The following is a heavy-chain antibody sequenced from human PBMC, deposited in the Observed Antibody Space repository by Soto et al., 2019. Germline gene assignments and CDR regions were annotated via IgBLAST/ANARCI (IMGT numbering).Heavy chain of an antibody. CDR2: INPNSRDT. J-gene: IGHJ4*01. CDR1: GYTFTAYY. Sequence: ASVKVSCKASGYTFTAYYIHWVRQAPGQGLEWMGWINPNSRDTNNAQKFQGRVTMTRDASTHTAYMELSRLRSDDTAVYYCARGNTRAAGAFIDFWGHGSLVTVSA. V-gene: IGHV1-2*02. D-gene: IGHD6-13*01. CDR3: ARGNTRAAGAFIDF.